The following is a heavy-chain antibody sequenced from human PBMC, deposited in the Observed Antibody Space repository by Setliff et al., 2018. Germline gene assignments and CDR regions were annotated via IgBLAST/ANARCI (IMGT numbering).Heavy chain of an antibody. V-gene: IGHV4-4*02. Sequence: SETLSLTCAVSGGSISSSNWWSWVRQPPRKGLEWIGYIYYSGSTYYNPSLKSRVTISVDTSKNQFSLKLSSVTAADTAVYYCARVALVVVIRNAFDIWGQGTMVTVSS. CDR3: ARVALVVVIRNAFDI. CDR2: IYYSGST. CDR1: GGSISSSNW. J-gene: IGHJ3*02. D-gene: IGHD2-21*01.